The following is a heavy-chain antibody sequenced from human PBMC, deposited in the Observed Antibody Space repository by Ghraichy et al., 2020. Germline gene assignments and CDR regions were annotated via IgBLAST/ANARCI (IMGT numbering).Heavy chain of an antibody. CDR3: ARDEYSSSDYFDY. CDR2: IYYSGST. CDR1: GGSISSSSYY. J-gene: IGHJ4*02. V-gene: IGHV4-39*07. Sequence: LETLSLTCTVSGGSISSSSYYWGWIRQPPGKGLEWIGSIYYSGSTYYNPSLKSRVTISVDTSKNQFSLKLSSVTAADTAVYYCARDEYSSSDYFDYWGQGTLVTVSS. D-gene: IGHD6-6*01.